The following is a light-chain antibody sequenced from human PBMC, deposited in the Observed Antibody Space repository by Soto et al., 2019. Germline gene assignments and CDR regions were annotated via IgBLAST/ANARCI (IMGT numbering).Light chain of an antibody. CDR2: AAS. J-gene: IGKJ1*01. CDR1: QSISSY. CDR3: QQSFSTSST. Sequence: DIQMTQSPSSLSASVGDRVTIPCRASQSISSYLNWYQQKPGKAPKLLIYAASNLQSGVPSRFTGSGSGTDFTLTISSLQPEDFATYYCQQSFSTSSTFGQGTKVEIK. V-gene: IGKV1-39*01.